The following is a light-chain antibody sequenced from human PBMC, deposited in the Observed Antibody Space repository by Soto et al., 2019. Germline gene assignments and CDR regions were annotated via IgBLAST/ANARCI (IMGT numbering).Light chain of an antibody. CDR3: QHYGTSLWT. V-gene: IGKV3-20*01. CDR1: QSVSSSF. J-gene: IGKJ1*01. Sequence: EIMLTQSPGTLSLSPGERATLSCSASQSVSSSFLAWYQQKPGQAPRLLIYGASSKATGIPDRFSGSGSGTVFTLTISILEPEDFAMYLCQHYGTSLWTFGQGTKVEIK. CDR2: GAS.